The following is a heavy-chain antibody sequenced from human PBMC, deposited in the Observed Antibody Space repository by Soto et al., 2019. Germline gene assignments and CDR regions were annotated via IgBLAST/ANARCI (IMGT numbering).Heavy chain of an antibody. D-gene: IGHD3-10*01. Sequence: EVQLVESGGGLVQPGRSLRLSCAASGFTFDDYAMHWVRQAPGKGLEGVSGISWNSGSIGYADSVKGRFTISRDNAKNSLYLQMNSLRAEDTALYYCAKDRGGSGSYFDYWGQGTLVTVSS. V-gene: IGHV3-9*01. CDR1: GFTFDDYA. CDR3: AKDRGGSGSYFDY. CDR2: ISWNSGSI. J-gene: IGHJ4*02.